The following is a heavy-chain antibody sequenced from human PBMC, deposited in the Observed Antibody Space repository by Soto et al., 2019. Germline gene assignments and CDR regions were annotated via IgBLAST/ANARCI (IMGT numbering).Heavy chain of an antibody. J-gene: IGHJ3*02. D-gene: IGHD6-19*01. CDR3: AKTTDGWFSAFEI. CDR2: ISGSGTTA. CDR1: GFIFSSYA. Sequence: EVQPLESGGGLVQPGGSLRLSCAASGFIFSSYAMSWVRQAPGKGLEWVSAISGSGTTAYYADSVKGRFTFSRDNSKKTMYLQMNSLRAEDTAVYYCAKTTDGWFSAFEIWGQGTMVTVSS. V-gene: IGHV3-23*01.